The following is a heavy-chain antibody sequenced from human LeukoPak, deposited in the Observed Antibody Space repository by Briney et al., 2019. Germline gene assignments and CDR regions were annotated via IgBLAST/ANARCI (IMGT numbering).Heavy chain of an antibody. D-gene: IGHD5-18*01. CDR2: IGWNSGSK. V-gene: IGHV3-9*01. CDR3: AKGGGYSYGYLDY. J-gene: IGHJ4*02. Sequence: PGGSLRLSCAASGFTFEDYAMHWVRQAPGKGLEWVSDIGWNSGSKGYADSVKGRFTISRDNAKNSLYLQMNSLRAEDTALYYCAKGGGYSYGYLDYWGQGTLVTVSS. CDR1: GFTFEDYA.